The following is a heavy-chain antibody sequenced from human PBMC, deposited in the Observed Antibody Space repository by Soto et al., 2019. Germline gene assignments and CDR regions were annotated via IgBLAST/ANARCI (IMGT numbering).Heavy chain of an antibody. CDR3: TREIAVAGDYYYYGMDV. CDR1: GFTFGDYA. Sequence: GGSLRLSCTASGFTFGDYAMSWVRQAPGKGLEWVGFIRSKAYGGTTEYAASVKGRFTISRDDSKSIAYLQMNSLKTEDTAVYYCTREIAVAGDYYYYGMDVWGQGTTVTVSS. J-gene: IGHJ6*02. CDR2: IRSKAYGGTT. V-gene: IGHV3-49*04. D-gene: IGHD6-19*01.